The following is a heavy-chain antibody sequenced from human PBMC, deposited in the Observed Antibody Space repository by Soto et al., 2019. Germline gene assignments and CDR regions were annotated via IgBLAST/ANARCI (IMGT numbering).Heavy chain of an antibody. V-gene: IGHV4-59*01. D-gene: IGHD6-19*01. J-gene: IGHJ6*02. CDR2: IHYTGAT. CDR3: ARGGEAVAGYYYSGLHV. CDR1: GGSIIRSY. Sequence: PSETLSLTCNVSGGSIIRSYWIWIRQPPGKRLESIGYIHYTGATRYNPSLKSRVTMSVDTSKNQIYLKLTSVTAADTGVYYCARGGEAVAGYYYSGLHVWGRGTTVTVSS.